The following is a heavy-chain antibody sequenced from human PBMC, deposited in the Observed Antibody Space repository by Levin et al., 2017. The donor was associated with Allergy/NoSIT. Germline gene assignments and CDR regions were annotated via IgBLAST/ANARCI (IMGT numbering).Heavy chain of an antibody. Sequence: GGSLRLSCAASGFTFSSYGMHWVRQAPGKGLEWVAVISYDGSNKYYADSVKGRFTISRDNSKNTLYLQMNSLRAEDTAVYYCAKGRRTPSRGQQLAKALLEFDYWGQGTLVTVSS. CDR1: GFTFSSYG. CDR3: AKGRRTPSRGQQLAKALLEFDY. J-gene: IGHJ4*02. V-gene: IGHV3-30*18. CDR2: ISYDGSNK. D-gene: IGHD6-13*01.